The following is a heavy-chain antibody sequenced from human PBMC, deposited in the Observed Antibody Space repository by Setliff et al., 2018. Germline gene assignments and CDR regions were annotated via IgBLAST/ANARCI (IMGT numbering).Heavy chain of an antibody. CDR3: TTEWDYYGSGSYYNNHPNDY. D-gene: IGHD3-10*01. V-gene: IGHV3-15*01. CDR2: IKGQTDGGTT. Sequence: GGSLRLSCAAPELIFSHTWMNWVRQAPGKGLEWVGRIKGQTDGGTTDYAAPVKGRFSISRDDSKNTVYLQMNSLKTEDTAVYYCTTEWDYYGSGSYYNNHPNDYWGQGTLVTVSS. CDR1: ELIFSHTW. J-gene: IGHJ4*02.